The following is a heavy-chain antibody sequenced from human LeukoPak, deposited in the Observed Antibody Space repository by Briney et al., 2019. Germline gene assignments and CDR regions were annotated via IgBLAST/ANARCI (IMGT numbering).Heavy chain of an antibody. CDR3: ARAPLSSGSYNAFDI. Sequence: KPLETLSLTCTVSAGSISSGAYYWRWIRQHPGKGLEWIGYIFYTGSTYYNPSLKSRVTISVDTSKNQFSLKLSSVTAADTAVYYCARAPLSSGSYNAFDIWGQGTMVTVSS. CDR1: AGSISSGAYY. J-gene: IGHJ3*02. D-gene: IGHD3-10*01. V-gene: IGHV4-31*03. CDR2: IFYTGST.